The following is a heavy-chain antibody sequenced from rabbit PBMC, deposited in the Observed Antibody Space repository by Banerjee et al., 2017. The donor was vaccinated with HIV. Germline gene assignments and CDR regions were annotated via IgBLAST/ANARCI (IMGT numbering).Heavy chain of an antibody. CDR2: IGINSDNT. D-gene: IGHD8-1*01. CDR1: GFDFSSNA. Sequence: QEQLVESGGGLVQPEGSLTLTCKASGFDFSSNAMCWVRQAPGKGLELIACIGINSDNTWYARWVNGRFTISRSTSLNTVDLQMTSLTAADTATYFCVRAGVYAGSSSYTGFDFNLWGPGTLVTVS. CDR3: VRAGVYAGSSSYTGFDFNL. V-gene: IGHV1S47*01. J-gene: IGHJ4*01.